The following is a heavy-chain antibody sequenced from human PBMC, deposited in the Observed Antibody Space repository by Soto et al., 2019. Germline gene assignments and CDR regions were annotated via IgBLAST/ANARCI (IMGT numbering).Heavy chain of an antibody. CDR1: GGSFSGYY. V-gene: IGHV4-34*01. D-gene: IGHD3-10*01. CDR2: INHSGST. Sequence: SETLSLTCAVYGGSFSGYYWRWIRQPPGKGLEWIGEINHSGSTNYNPSLKSRVTISVDTSKNQFSLKLSSVTAADTAVYYCARGGFYGSGSYYGSYWGQGTLVTVS. J-gene: IGHJ4*02. CDR3: ARGGFYGSGSYYGSY.